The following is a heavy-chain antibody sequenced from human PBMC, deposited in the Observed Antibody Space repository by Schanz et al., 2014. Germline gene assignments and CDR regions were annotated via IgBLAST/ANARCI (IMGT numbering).Heavy chain of an antibody. D-gene: IGHD3-22*01. CDR2: ISHDGHRD. J-gene: IGHJ6*03. V-gene: IGHV3-30-3*01. CDR3: ARENSSGYSPAVTYYIDV. Sequence: VHLEESGGGVVQPGRSLRLSCAASGFTFHTYDMHWVRQAPGKGLEWVAQISHDGHRDFYADSVKGRFTVSRDNNWKTLSLQMNSLRSDATAIYHCARENSSGYSPAVTYYIDVWGKGTTVTVSS. CDR1: GFTFHTYD.